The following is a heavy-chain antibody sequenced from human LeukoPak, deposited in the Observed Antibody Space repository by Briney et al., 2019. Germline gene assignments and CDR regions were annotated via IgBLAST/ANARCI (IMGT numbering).Heavy chain of an antibody. CDR1: GVPISGYW. J-gene: IGHJ4*02. D-gene: IGHD3-10*01. CDR2: IKQDASEI. V-gene: IGHV3-7*01. CDR3: ATDGGPFDN. Sequence: PGGSLRLSCAASGVPISGYWMSWVRQAPGKGLEWVANIKQDASEIYYVAPVRGRFTISRDNAKNSVFLQMSSLRAEDTAVYYCATDGGPFDNWGQGILVTVSS.